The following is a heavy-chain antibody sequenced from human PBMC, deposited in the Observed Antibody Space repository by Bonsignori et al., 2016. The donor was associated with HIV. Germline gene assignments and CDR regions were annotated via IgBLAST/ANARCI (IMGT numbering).Heavy chain of an antibody. V-gene: IGHV1-69*01. Sequence: QVQLVQSGAEAKKPGSSVKVSCKASGGAFGTYAIGWVRQAPAQGLEWMGGIVPAFGTTKYAQKFQGRVTITXDASTNIAYMELRSLKSEDTAVYFCARIFGNSASVTYYYGMDVWG. CDR3: ARIFGNSASVTYYYGMDV. D-gene: IGHD4-23*01. J-gene: IGHJ6*01. CDR1: GGAFGTYA. CDR2: IVPAFGTT.